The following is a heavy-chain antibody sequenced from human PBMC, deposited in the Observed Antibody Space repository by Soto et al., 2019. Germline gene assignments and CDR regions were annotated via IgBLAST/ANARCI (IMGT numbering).Heavy chain of an antibody. CDR3: ARGSDYYDSSGLSSYYYYYGMDV. CDR2: IIPIFGTA. Sequence: SVKVSCKASGGTFSSYAISWVRQAPGQGLEWMGGIIPIFGTANYAQKFQGRVTITADESTSTAYMELSSLRSEDTAVYYCARGSDYYDSSGLSSYYYYYGMDVWGQGTTVTVSS. V-gene: IGHV1-69*13. CDR1: GGTFSSYA. D-gene: IGHD3-22*01. J-gene: IGHJ6*02.